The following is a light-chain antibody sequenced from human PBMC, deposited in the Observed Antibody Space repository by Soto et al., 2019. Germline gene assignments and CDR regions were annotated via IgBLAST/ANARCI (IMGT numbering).Light chain of an antibody. CDR3: QSYDSSLSGWV. Sequence: QAVVTQPPSVSGAPGQRVTISCTGSSSNIGAGYDVHWYQQLPGTAPKLLIYGNSNRPSGVPDRFSGSKSGTSAPLAITGLRAEDEADYYCQSYDSSLSGWVFGGGTKLTVL. J-gene: IGLJ3*02. V-gene: IGLV1-40*01. CDR1: SSNIGAGYD. CDR2: GNS.